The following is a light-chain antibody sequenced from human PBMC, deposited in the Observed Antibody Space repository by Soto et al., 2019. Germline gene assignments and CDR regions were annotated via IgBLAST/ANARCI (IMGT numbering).Light chain of an antibody. CDR1: QSVSSSY. V-gene: IGKV3-20*01. CDR2: GAS. J-gene: IGKJ3*01. CDR3: QQYGSSPFT. Sequence: EIVLTQSPDTLSLSPGERATLSCRASQSVSSSYLAWYQQKPGQAPRLLIYGASSSATGIPDRFSGSGSGTDFTLTISRLEPADFAVYYCQQYGSSPFTFGPGTKVDIK.